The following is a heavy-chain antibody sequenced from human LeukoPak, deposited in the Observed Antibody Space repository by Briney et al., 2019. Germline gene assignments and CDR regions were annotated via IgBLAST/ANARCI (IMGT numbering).Heavy chain of an antibody. CDR1: GGTFSRYA. Sequence: ASVKVSCKAFGGTFSRYAISWVRQAPGQGLEWMGGIIPMFGIANYAQKFQGRVTITADESTSTAYMELSSLRSEDTAVYYCARDRPYTGGWRGFDYWGQGTLVTVSS. CDR2: IIPMFGIA. CDR3: ARDRPYTGGWRGFDY. V-gene: IGHV1-69*13. J-gene: IGHJ4*02. D-gene: IGHD6-19*01.